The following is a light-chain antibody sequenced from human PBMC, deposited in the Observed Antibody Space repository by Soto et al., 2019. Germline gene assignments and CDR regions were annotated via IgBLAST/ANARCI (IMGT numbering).Light chain of an antibody. J-gene: IGLJ2*01. CDR1: SSNIGAGYD. CDR3: QSYDSSLSGHVV. CDR2: GNS. Sequence: QSVLTQPPSVSGAPGQRVTISCTGSSSNIGAGYDVHWYQQLPGTAPKLLISGNSNRPSGVPDRFSGSKSGTSASLAITGLQAEDEGDYYCQSYDSSLSGHVVFGGGTKLTVL. V-gene: IGLV1-40*01.